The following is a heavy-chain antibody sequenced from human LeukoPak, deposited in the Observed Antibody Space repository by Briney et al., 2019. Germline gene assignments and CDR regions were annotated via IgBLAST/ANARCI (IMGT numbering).Heavy chain of an antibody. CDR3: ARVGVVTAIPGYYGMDV. J-gene: IGHJ6*02. Sequence: GASVKVSCKASGYTFTSYDINWVRQATGQGLEWMGWMNPNSGNTGYAQKFQGRVTMTRNTSISTAYMELSSLRSEDTAVYYCARVGVVTAIPGYYGMDVWGQGTTVTVS. V-gene: IGHV1-8*01. D-gene: IGHD2-21*02. CDR1: GYTFTSYD. CDR2: MNPNSGNT.